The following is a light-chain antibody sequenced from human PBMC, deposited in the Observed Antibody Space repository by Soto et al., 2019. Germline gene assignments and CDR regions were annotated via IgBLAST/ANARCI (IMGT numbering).Light chain of an antibody. J-gene: IGKJ1*01. Sequence: IQSTQSPSSLSASVGDRVTITCRASQGVRSYLAWFQQRPGKAPKLLIFGASTLQNGVPARFSGGGFRTEFTLTITSLQPEDFATYYCHQVYTYPRTFGQGTKVEIK. CDR3: HQVYTYPRT. CDR2: GAS. CDR1: QGVRSY. V-gene: IGKV1-9*01.